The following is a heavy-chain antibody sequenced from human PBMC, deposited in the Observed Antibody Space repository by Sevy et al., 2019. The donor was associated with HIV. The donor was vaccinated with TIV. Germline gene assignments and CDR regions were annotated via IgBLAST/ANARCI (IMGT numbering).Heavy chain of an antibody. Sequence: GGSLRLSCAASGFTFSSYSMNWVRQAPGKGLEWVSYISSSSSTIYYADSVKGRFTISRDNAKNSLYLQMNSLRDEETAVYYCARDGCYDYGWGSYRCRDAFDIWGQGTMVTVSS. V-gene: IGHV3-48*02. CDR1: GFTFSSYS. CDR3: ARDGCYDYGWGSYRCRDAFDI. J-gene: IGHJ3*02. CDR2: ISSSSSTI. D-gene: IGHD3-16*02.